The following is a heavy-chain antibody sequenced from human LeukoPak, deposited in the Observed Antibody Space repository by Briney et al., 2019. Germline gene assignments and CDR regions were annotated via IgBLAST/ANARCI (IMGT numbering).Heavy chain of an antibody. D-gene: IGHD1-14*01. J-gene: IGHJ3*02. CDR1: GGSISSGSYY. Sequence: SQTLSLTCTVSGGSISSGSYYWSWIRQPAGKGLEWIGRIYTSGSTNYNPSLKSRVTISVDTSKNQFSLKLSSVTAADTAVYYCARRSLTGIHGAFDIWGQGTMVTVSS. CDR2: IYTSGST. CDR3: ARRSLTGIHGAFDI. V-gene: IGHV4-61*02.